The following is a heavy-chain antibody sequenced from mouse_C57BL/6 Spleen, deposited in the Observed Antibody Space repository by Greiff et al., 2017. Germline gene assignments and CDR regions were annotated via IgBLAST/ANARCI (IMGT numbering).Heavy chain of an antibody. J-gene: IGHJ2*01. CDR3: ARDPYITTVVARDY. CDR2: INPNNGGT. Sequence: EVQLQQSGPELVKPGASVKISCKASGYTFTDYYMNWVKQSHGKSLEWIGDINPNNGGTSYNQKFKGKATLTVDKSSSTAYMELRSLTSEDSAVYYCARDPYITTVVARDYWGQGTTLTVSS. CDR1: GYTFTDYY. D-gene: IGHD1-1*01. V-gene: IGHV1-26*01.